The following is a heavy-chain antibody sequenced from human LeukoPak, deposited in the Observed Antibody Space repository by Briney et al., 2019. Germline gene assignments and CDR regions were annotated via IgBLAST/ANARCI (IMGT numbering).Heavy chain of an antibody. CDR1: GGSISSGSYC. J-gene: IGHJ6*03. CDR2: IYYSGST. V-gene: IGHV4-61*10. CDR3: ARDHRYSSSWYSYYYYYMDV. Sequence: TSEALSLTCTVSGGSISSGSYCWSWIRQPAGKGLEWIGHIYYSGSTYYNPSLKSRVTISVDTSKNQFSLRLSSVTAADTAVYYCARDHRYSSSWYSYYYYYMDVWGKGTTVTVSS. D-gene: IGHD6-13*01.